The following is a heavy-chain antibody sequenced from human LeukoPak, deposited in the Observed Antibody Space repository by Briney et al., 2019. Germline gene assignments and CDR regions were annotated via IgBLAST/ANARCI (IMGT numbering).Heavy chain of an antibody. CDR2: IYPHSGGT. CDR1: GYTFTAYY. Sequence: ASVKVSCKASGYTFTAYYMHWVRQAPGQGLEWMGWIYPHSGGTRYAQKFQGRVTMTRDTSISTAYMELNSLSSDDTAVYYCARDLTAMASFDYWGQGTLVTVSP. V-gene: IGHV1-2*02. D-gene: IGHD5-18*01. J-gene: IGHJ4*02. CDR3: ARDLTAMASFDY.